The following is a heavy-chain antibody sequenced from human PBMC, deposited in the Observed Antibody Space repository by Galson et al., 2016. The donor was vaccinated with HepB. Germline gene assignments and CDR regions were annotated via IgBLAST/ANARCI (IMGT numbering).Heavy chain of an antibody. J-gene: IGHJ4*02. CDR2: LSFDGINK. Sequence: SLRLSCAASGFTFSDYGIHWVRQAPGKGLEWVAVLSFDGINKYYADSVKGRFTISRDNSKNTVYLQMNSLTSEDTAVYYCAKDRELQYFDWSMPWYWGQGTLVTVSS. CDR1: GFTFSDYG. V-gene: IGHV3-30*18. D-gene: IGHD3-9*01. CDR3: AKDRELQYFDWSMPWY.